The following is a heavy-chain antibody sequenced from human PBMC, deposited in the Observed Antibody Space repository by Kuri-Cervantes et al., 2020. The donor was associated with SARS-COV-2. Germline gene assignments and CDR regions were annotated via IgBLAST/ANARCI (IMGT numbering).Heavy chain of an antibody. CDR3: ARSIGTYYDFWSGYPPSYYYYYMDV. CDR2: INPNSGGT. D-gene: IGHD3-3*01. J-gene: IGHJ6*03. V-gene: IGHV1-2*02. CDR1: GYTFTGYY. Sequence: ASVKVSCKASGYTFTGYYMHWVRQAPGQGLEWMGWINPNSGGTSYAQKFQGRVTMTRDTSISTAYMELSRLRSDDTAVYYCARSIGTYYDFWSGYPPSYYYYYMDVWGKGTTVTVSS.